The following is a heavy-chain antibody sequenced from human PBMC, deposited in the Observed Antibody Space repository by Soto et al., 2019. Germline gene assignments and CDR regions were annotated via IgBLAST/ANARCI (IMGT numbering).Heavy chain of an antibody. CDR2: IYHSGST. V-gene: IGHV4-30-2*01. Sequence: SETLSLTCTVSGGSISSGGYSWSWIRQPPGKGLEWIGYIYHSGSTYYNPSLKSRVTISVDRSKNQFSLKLSSVTAEDTAVYYCATLPRGHWGQGTLVTVS. CDR3: ATLPRGH. D-gene: IGHD2-21*02. J-gene: IGHJ4*02. CDR1: GGSISSGGYS.